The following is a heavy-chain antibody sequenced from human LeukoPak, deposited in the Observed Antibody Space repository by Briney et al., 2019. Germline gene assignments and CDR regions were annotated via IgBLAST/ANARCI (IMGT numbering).Heavy chain of an antibody. V-gene: IGHV4-34*01. CDR3: ARCGRAAPAHFQRLYGMDV. CDR2: INHSGST. CDR1: GFTVSSNY. J-gene: IGHJ6*02. D-gene: IGHD2-15*01. Sequence: GSLRLSCAASGFTVSSNYVSWVRQAPGKGLEWIGEINHSGSTNYNPSLKSRVTISVDTSKNQFSLKLSSVTAADTAVYYCARCGRAAPAHFQRLYGMDVWGQGTTVTVSS.